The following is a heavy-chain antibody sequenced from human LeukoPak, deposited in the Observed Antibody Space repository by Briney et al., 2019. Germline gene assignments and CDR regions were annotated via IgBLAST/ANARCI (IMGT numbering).Heavy chain of an antibody. CDR3: ARGPLGGATTYYYYGMDV. Sequence: ASVKVSCKASGYTFTGYYMHWVRQAPGQGLEWMGWINPNSGGTNYAQKFQGRVTMTRDTSISTAYMELSRLRSDDTAVYYCARGPLGGATTYYYYGMDVWGQGTTDTVSS. V-gene: IGHV1-2*02. CDR1: GYTFTGYY. D-gene: IGHD1-26*01. J-gene: IGHJ6*02. CDR2: INPNSGGT.